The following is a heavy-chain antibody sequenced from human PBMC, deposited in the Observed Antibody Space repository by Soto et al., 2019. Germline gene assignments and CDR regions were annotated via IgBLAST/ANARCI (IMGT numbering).Heavy chain of an antibody. D-gene: IGHD3-16*02. CDR3: ARDRWTSRANWFDP. V-gene: IGHV4-59*12. CDR2: ISDRGTT. CDR1: GGSIDSYY. Sequence: SETLSLTCTIFGGSIDSYYWSWIRQAPGRGLEWIGHISDRGTTTYNPSLGSRVTISVDTSRNLFSLKLSSVTVADTAVYFCARDRWTSRANWFDPWGPGTLVTVSS. J-gene: IGHJ5*02.